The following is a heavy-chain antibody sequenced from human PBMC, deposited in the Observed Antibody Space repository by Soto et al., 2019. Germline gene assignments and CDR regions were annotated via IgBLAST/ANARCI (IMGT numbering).Heavy chain of an antibody. J-gene: IGHJ6*03. CDR1: GFTFSSYA. CDR3: AKDPTSRVYYYYYYMDV. D-gene: IGHD1-26*01. CDR2: VSGSGDST. Sequence: EVELLESGAGLVQPGGSLRLSCAASGFTFSSYAMSWVRQGPGKGLEWVSSVSGSGDSTYYADSVKGRFTVSRNNSKNTLYLQMNSLRAEDPAVYYCAKDPTSRVYYYYYYMDVWGKGTTVTVSS. V-gene: IGHV3-23*01.